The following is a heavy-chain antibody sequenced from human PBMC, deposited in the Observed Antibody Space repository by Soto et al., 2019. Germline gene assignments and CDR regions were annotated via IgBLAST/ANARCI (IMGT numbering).Heavy chain of an antibody. D-gene: IGHD6-13*01. Sequence: SETLSLTCTVSGGSISSYYWSWIRQPPGKGLEWIGYIYYSGSTNYNPSLKSRVTISVDTSKNQFSLKLSSVTAADTAVYYCASGGQQLGSFDYWGQGTLVTVSS. CDR2: IYYSGST. J-gene: IGHJ4*02. V-gene: IGHV4-59*08. CDR1: GGSISSYY. CDR3: ASGGQQLGSFDY.